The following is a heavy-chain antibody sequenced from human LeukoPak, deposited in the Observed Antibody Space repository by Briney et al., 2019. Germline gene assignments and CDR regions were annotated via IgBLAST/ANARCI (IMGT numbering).Heavy chain of an antibody. D-gene: IGHD3-3*01. CDR1: GGTFSSYA. CDR3: ARSPIFGVVIWDRGTYGMDV. V-gene: IGHV1-69*04. CDR2: IIPILGIA. Sequence: GASVKVSCKASGGTFSSYAISWVRQAPGQGLEWMGRIIPILGIANYAQKFQGRVTITADKSTSTAYMELSSLRSEDTAVYYCARSPIFGVVIWDRGTYGMDVWGQGTTVTVSS. J-gene: IGHJ6*02.